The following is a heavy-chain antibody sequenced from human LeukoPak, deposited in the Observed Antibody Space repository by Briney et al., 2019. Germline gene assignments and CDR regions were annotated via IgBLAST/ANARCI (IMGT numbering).Heavy chain of an antibody. V-gene: IGHV3-21*01. CDR3: ARMWFGEFDY. D-gene: IGHD3-10*01. CDR2: ISSSSSYI. Sequence: GGSLGLSCAASGFTFSSYSMNWVRQAPGKGLEWVSSISSSSSYIYYADSVKGRFTISRDNAKNSLYLQMNSLRAEDTAVYYCARMWFGEFDYWGQGTLVTVSS. J-gene: IGHJ4*02. CDR1: GFTFSSYS.